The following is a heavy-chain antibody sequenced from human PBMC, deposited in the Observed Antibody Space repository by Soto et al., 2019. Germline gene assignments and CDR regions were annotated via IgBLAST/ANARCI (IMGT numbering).Heavy chain of an antibody. V-gene: IGHV3-7*01. J-gene: IGHJ4*02. CDR1: GFTFSSYW. Sequence: EVQLVESGGGLVQPGGSLRLSCAASGFTFSSYWMSWVRQAPGKGLEWVANIKQDGRENYYVDSVKGRFTISRDNAKNSLYLQMNSLRAEDTAVYYCARDSRIAVAGARRYFDYWGQGTVVTVSS. CDR2: IKQDGREN. D-gene: IGHD6-19*01. CDR3: ARDSRIAVAGARRYFDY.